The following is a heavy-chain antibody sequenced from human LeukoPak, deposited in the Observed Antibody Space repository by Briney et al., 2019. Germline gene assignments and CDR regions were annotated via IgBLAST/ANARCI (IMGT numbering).Heavy chain of an antibody. V-gene: IGHV1-69*05. CDR1: GGTFSSYA. J-gene: IGHJ6*03. CDR3: ASRWVVPAAPSRGDYYYMDV. Sequence: ASVKVSCKASGGTFSSYAISWVRQAPGQGLEWMGGIIPIFGTANYAQKFQGRVTITTDESTSTVYMELSSLRSEDTAVYYCASRWVVPAAPSRGDYYYMDVWGKGTTVTVSS. CDR2: IIPIFGTA. D-gene: IGHD2-2*01.